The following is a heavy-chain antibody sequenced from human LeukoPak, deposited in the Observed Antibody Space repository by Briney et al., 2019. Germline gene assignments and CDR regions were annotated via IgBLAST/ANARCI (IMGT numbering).Heavy chain of an antibody. D-gene: IGHD2-15*01. CDR1: GGSISSGGYY. CDR2: IYYSGST. Sequence: PSETLSLTCTVSGGSISSGGYYWSWLRQHPGKGLEWIAYIYYSGSTYYNPSLKSRVTISVDTSKNQFSLKLSSVTAADTAVYYCASLLYCSGGSCYGDYFDYWGQGTLVTVSS. V-gene: IGHV4-31*03. J-gene: IGHJ4*02. CDR3: ASLLYCSGGSCYGDYFDY.